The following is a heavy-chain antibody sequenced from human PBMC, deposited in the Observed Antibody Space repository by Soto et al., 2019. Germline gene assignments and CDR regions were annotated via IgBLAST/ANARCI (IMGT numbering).Heavy chain of an antibody. CDR3: ARDHMEYSSSQFDY. V-gene: IGHV3-33*01. CDR2: IWYDGSNK. D-gene: IGHD6-6*01. J-gene: IGHJ4*02. Sequence: QVQLVESGGGVVQPGRSLRLSCAASGFTFSSYGMHWVRQAPGKGLEWVAVIWYDGSNKYYADSVKGRFTISRDNSKNTLYLQMTRLRAEDTAVYYCARDHMEYSSSQFDYWGQGTLVTVSS. CDR1: GFTFSSYG.